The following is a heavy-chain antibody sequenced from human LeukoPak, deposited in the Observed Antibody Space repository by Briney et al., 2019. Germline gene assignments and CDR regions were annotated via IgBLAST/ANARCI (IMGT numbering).Heavy chain of an antibody. J-gene: IGHJ6*03. CDR3: ARLTPNLRGLYYYYYYMDI. CDR1: GDSISSSSYY. Sequence: SETLSLTCTVSGDSISSSSYYWGWIRQPPGKGLEWIGSMYYSGSTYYNPSLKSRVTISVDTSKNQFSLKLSSVTAADTAVYYCARLTPNLRGLYYYYYYMDIWGKGTTVTVSS. D-gene: IGHD4-17*01. CDR2: MYYSGST. V-gene: IGHV4-39*01.